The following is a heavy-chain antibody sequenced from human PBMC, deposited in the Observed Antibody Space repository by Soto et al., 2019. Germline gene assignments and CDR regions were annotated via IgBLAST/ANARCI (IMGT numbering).Heavy chain of an antibody. CDR2: ISYDGSNK. J-gene: IGHJ4*02. V-gene: IGHV3-30*18. CDR3: AKVSRDGFFDY. CDR1: GFTFSSYG. Sequence: GGSLRLSCAASGFTFSSYGMHWVRQAPGKGLEWVAVISYDGSNKYYADSVKGRFTISRDNSKNTLYLQMNSLRAEDTAVYYCAKVSRDGFFDYWGQGTLVTVSS. D-gene: IGHD5-12*01.